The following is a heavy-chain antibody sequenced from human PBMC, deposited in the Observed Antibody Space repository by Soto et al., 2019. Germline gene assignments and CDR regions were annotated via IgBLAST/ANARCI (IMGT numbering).Heavy chain of an antibody. CDR3: VRAPLDYYSADYFDT. CDR2: MNSKSGNT. Sequence: GASVKVSCKASGYLFTENDINWVRQATGQGPEWMGWMNSKSGNTGYAQKFQGRVSMTRDNSKTTAYMELSSLGSEDTAVYYCVRAPLDYYSADYFDTWGQGTQVTVSS. J-gene: IGHJ4*02. D-gene: IGHD3-10*01. CDR1: GYLFTEND. V-gene: IGHV1-8*01.